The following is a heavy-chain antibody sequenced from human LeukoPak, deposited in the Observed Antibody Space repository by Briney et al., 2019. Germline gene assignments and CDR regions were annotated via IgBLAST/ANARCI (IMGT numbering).Heavy chain of an antibody. J-gene: IGHJ4*02. CDR2: INHSGST. Sequence: SETLSLTCAGYGGSFSGYYWSWIRQPPGKGLEWIGEINHSGSTNYNPSLKSRVTISVDTSKNQFSLKLSSVTAADTAVYYCARGSSTLRYFDWLLHYYFDYWGQGTLVTVSS. CDR1: GGSFSGYY. V-gene: IGHV4-34*01. CDR3: ARGSSTLRYFDWLLHYYFDY. D-gene: IGHD3-9*01.